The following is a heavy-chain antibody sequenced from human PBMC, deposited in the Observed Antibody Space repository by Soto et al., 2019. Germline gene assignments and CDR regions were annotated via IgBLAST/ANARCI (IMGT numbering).Heavy chain of an antibody. J-gene: IGHJ6*02. CDR2: MYNTGST. CDR3: ARDLWGYCGTDCYPLDV. Sequence: SETLSLTCTVSGGSISGYYWSWIRQPPGKGLEWIGYMYNTGSTVYNPSFKSRVTISVDTSKNQFSINLNSVTAADTAVYYCARDLWGYCGTDCYPLDVWGQGTTVT. D-gene: IGHD2-21*02. V-gene: IGHV4-59*01. CDR1: GGSISGYY.